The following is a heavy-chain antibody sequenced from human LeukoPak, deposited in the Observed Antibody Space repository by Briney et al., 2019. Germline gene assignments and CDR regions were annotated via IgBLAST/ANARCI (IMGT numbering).Heavy chain of an antibody. J-gene: IGHJ4*02. CDR3: AKDGGGWRQLSFDY. Sequence: GGSLRLSCAASGFTFSTFAMIWVRQAPGKGLEWVSVIYSGGSTYYADSLKGRFTISRDNSKNTQYLQMNSLRDEDTAVYYCAKDGGGWRQLSFDYWGQGTLVTVSS. CDR1: GFTFSTFA. D-gene: IGHD5-24*01. V-gene: IGHV3-23*03. CDR2: IYSGGST.